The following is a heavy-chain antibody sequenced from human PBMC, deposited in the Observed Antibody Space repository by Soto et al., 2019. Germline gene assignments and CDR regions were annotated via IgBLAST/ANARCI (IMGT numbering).Heavy chain of an antibody. Sequence: GFLRLSCLASGITFSSYAMSWVRQAPGKGLEWVSGISGSGGSTNYAGSVKGRFAISRDNSKNTLYLQMNSLRAEDTAVYYCARDKATTGADSNFDYWGQGTLVTVSS. V-gene: IGHV3-23*01. J-gene: IGHJ4*02. CDR2: ISGSGGST. D-gene: IGHD1-1*01. CDR3: ARDKATTGADSNFDY. CDR1: GITFSSYA.